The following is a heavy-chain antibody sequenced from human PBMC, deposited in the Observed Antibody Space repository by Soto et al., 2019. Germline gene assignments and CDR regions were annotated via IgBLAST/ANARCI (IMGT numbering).Heavy chain of an antibody. V-gene: IGHV3-7*03. CDR2: IIHDGSEK. J-gene: IGHJ4*01. D-gene: IGHD4-17*01. CDR1: GFPFSGYW. CDR3: ATGRDGYNHYFDYWGQGSSVNHYLDC. Sequence: GGSLRLSCAASGFPFSGYWMSWVRQAPGKGLEWVANIIHDGSEKNYVDYAKGRFTISRDNAKNSLYLQMNSLRGEDTAVYYCATGRDGYNHYFDYWGQGSSVNHYLDCWGRGILVTVSS.